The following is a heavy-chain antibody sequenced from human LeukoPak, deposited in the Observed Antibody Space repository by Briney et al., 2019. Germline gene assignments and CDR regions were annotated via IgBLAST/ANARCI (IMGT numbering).Heavy chain of an antibody. J-gene: IGHJ4*02. CDR1: GLTFSSHW. CDR2: ITNDGSST. CDR3: ATQQGGKPAY. Sequence: SGGSLRLSCAASGLTFSSHWTHWVRKAPGKGLVWVSRITNDGSSTTYADSVKGRFTISRDSAKNMLYLQVNSLRAEDTAVYYCATQQGGKPAYWGQGTLVTVSS. V-gene: IGHV3-74*01. D-gene: IGHD1-14*01.